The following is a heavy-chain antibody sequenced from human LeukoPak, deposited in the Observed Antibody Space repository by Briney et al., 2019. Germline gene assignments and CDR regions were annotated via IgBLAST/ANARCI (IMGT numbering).Heavy chain of an antibody. D-gene: IGHD1-7*01. CDR1: GDTFSSYA. J-gene: IGHJ4*02. V-gene: IGHV1-69*05. Sequence: ASVKVSCKASGDTFSSYAISWVRQAPGQGLEWMGRIIPIFGTANYAQKFQGRVTITTDESTSTAYMELSSLRSEDTAVYYCARPRITGTYSRDYFDYWGQGTLVTVSS. CDR3: ARPRITGTYSRDYFDY. CDR2: IIPIFGTA.